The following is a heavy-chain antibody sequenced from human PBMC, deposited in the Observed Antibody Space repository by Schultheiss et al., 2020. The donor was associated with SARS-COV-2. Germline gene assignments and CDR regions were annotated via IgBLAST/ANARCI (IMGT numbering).Heavy chain of an antibody. CDR2: ISYDGSNK. Sequence: GGSLRLSCAASGFTFSSYAMHWVRQAPGKGLEWVAVISYDGSNKYYADSVKGRFTISRDSSKNTLYLQMNSLRAEDTAVYYCARSGTLYNWFDPWGQGTLVTVAS. CDR1: GFTFSSYA. CDR3: ARSGTLYNWFDP. V-gene: IGHV3-30-3*01. J-gene: IGHJ5*02. D-gene: IGHD1-1*01.